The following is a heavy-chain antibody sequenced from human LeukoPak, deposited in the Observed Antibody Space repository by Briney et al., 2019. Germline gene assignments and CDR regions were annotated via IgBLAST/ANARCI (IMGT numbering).Heavy chain of an antibody. V-gene: IGHV3-74*01. D-gene: IGHD5-18*01. Sequence: PGGYLRLSCAASGFTFSSYWMHWVRQAPGKGLVWVSRINSDGSSTSYADSVKGRFTISRDNAKNTLYLQMNSLIAEDTAVYYCARVVDTAMDVFDYWGQGTLVTVSS. J-gene: IGHJ4*02. CDR3: ARVVDTAMDVFDY. CDR2: INSDGSST. CDR1: GFTFSSYW.